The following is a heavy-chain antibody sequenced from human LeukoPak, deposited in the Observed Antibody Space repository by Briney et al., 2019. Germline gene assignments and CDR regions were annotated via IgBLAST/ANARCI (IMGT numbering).Heavy chain of an antibody. V-gene: IGHV3-48*04. Sequence: QPGGSLRLSCAASGFTLSSYAMSWVRQAPGKGLEWVSYISSIGSTIYYAASVKGRFTISRDNAKNSLYLQMNSLRAEDTPVYYCARVAFGELSSDYFDYWGQGTLVTVSS. D-gene: IGHD3-10*01. CDR3: ARVAFGELSSDYFDY. CDR2: ISSIGSTI. CDR1: GFTLSSYA. J-gene: IGHJ4*02.